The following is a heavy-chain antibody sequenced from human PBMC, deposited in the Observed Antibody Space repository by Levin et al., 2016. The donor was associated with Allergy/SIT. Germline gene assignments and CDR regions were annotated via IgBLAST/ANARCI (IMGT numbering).Heavy chain of an antibody. CDR3: ARGGYCSSTSCYSEGMDYYYGMDV. CDR2: IIPIFGTA. D-gene: IGHD2-2*02. J-gene: IGHJ6*02. Sequence: SVKVSCKASGGTFSSYAISWVRQAPGQGLEWMGGIIPIFGTANYAQKFQGRVTITADKSTSTAYMELSSLRSEDTAVYYCARGGYCSSTSCYSEGMDYYYGMDVWGQGTTVTVSS. CDR1: GGTFSSYA. V-gene: IGHV1-69*06.